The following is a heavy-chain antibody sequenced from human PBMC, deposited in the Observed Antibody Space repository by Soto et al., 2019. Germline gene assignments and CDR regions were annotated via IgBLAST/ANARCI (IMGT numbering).Heavy chain of an antibody. J-gene: IGHJ4*02. CDR2: VYYSGST. V-gene: IGHV4-59*01. D-gene: IGHD3-9*01. Sequence: SETLSLTCTVSGGSISTYYWSWVRQPPGKGLEWIGYVYYSGSTNYNPSLKSRVTISVDTSKNQFSLKLTSVTAADTAVYYCAREHYDILTGPTNFFDYWGQGTLVTVYS. CDR1: GGSISTYY. CDR3: AREHYDILTGPTNFFDY.